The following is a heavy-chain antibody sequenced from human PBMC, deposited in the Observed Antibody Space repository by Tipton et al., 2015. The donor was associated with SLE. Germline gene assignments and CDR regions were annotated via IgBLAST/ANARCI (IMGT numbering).Heavy chain of an antibody. D-gene: IGHD5-24*01. CDR2: VFYSGTT. CDR1: GGTITTTSYH. CDR3: ARQGDGDNSGRILY. Sequence: TLSLTCTVSGGTITTTSYHWGWIRQPPGKALEWIGSVFYSGTTYYTPSLKSRVSISVDTSKRQFSLHLRSVTAADTAVYYCARQGDGDNSGRILYWGQGILVTVSS. V-gene: IGHV4-39*07. J-gene: IGHJ4*02.